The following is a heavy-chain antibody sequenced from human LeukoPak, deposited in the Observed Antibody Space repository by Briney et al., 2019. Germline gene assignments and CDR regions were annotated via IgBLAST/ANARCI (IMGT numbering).Heavy chain of an antibody. CDR1: GFTFSSYS. Sequence: GGSLRLSCAASGFTFSSYSINWVRQAPGKGLEWVSSISVRSNYIYYADSVRGRFSISRDDARDSLYLEMNGLRAEDSAVYYCVRLRRNSDRSGYYYYYDYWGQGTLVTVSS. CDR2: ISVRSNYI. CDR3: VRLRRNSDRSGYYYYYDY. V-gene: IGHV3-21*01. J-gene: IGHJ4*02. D-gene: IGHD3-22*01.